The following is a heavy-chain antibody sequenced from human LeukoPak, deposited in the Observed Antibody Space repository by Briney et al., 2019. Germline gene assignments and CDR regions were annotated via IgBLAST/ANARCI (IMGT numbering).Heavy chain of an antibody. Sequence: SQTLSLTCTVSGGSISSGSYYWSWIRQPAGKGLEWIGRIYTSGSTNYNPSLKSRVTISVDTSKNQSSLKLSSVTAADTAVYYCARDAPTYSGSYGRVYWGQGTLVTVSS. D-gene: IGHD1-26*01. CDR2: IYTSGST. CDR3: ARDAPTYSGSYGRVY. CDR1: GGSISSGSYY. J-gene: IGHJ4*02. V-gene: IGHV4-61*02.